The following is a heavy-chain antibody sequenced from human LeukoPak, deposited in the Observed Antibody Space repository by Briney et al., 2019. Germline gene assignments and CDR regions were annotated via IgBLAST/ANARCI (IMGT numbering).Heavy chain of an antibody. CDR1: GGTFSSYA. J-gene: IGHJ4*02. CDR2: ISAYNGNT. V-gene: IGHV1-18*01. CDR3: ARDLGSGIAEPFDH. Sequence: GASVKVSCKASGGTFSSYAISWVRQAPGQGLEWMGWISAYNGNTNYAQKLQGRVTVTTDTSTSTAYMELRSLRSDDTVVYYCARDLGSGIAEPFDHWGQGTLVTVSS. D-gene: IGHD6-13*01.